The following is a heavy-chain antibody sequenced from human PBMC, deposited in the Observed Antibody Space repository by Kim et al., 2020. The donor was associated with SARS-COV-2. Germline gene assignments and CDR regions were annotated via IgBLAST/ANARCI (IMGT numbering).Heavy chain of an antibody. CDR3: ARGSTANAFDI. Sequence: GGSLRLSCAASAFTFSNYGMHWVRQAPGKGLEWVANIWYDGSNKYYADYVKGRFTISRDNSKNTLYLQMNSLRAEDTAVYYCARGSTANAFDIWGQVTMVTVSS. CDR1: AFTFSNYG. D-gene: IGHD5-18*01. J-gene: IGHJ3*02. V-gene: IGHV3-33*01. CDR2: IWYDGSNK.